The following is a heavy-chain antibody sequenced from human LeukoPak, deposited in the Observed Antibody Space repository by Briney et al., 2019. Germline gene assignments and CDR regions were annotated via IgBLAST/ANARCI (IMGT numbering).Heavy chain of an antibody. CDR2: IDTSGST. CDR3: ARDGITMVRGVIYWFDP. D-gene: IGHD3-10*01. V-gene: IGHV4-61*02. CDR1: GGSISSGNDY. J-gene: IGHJ5*02. Sequence: SQTLSLTCTVSGGSISSGNDYWSWIRQPAGKGLEWIGRIDTSGSTSYNPSLKSRLTISVDTSKSQFSLKLTSVTAADTAVYYCARDGITMVRGVIYWFDPWGQGTLVTVSS.